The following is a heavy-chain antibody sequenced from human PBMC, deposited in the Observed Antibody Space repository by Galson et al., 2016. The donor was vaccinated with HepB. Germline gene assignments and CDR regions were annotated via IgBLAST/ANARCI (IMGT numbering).Heavy chain of an antibody. J-gene: IGHJ4*02. D-gene: IGHD4-17*01. CDR2: ISHSGNT. V-gene: IGHV4-38-2*02. CDR1: GYSISSGYY. Sequence: ETLSLTCTVSGYSISSGYYWGWIRQPRGKGLEWIGSISHSGNTYYNPSLKSRVTVSADTSKNQFSLKLTSVTAADTAIYYCARTGRGCRSGDYSSDYWGQGTLVTVSS. CDR3: ARTGRGCRSGDYSSDY.